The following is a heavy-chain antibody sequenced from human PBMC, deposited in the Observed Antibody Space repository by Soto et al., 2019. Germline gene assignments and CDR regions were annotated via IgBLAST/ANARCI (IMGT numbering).Heavy chain of an antibody. CDR1: GFTFNTHW. D-gene: IGHD1-26*01. CDR2: INSDGSIT. CDR3: ARAMTSVGAAAKGDF. V-gene: IGHV3-74*01. J-gene: IGHJ4*02. Sequence: EVQLVESGGGLILPGGSLRLSCAASGFTFNTHWMHWVRQAPGKGLVWVSRINSDGSITDYADSVKGRFSISRDNPRNTIYLQMNSLGPEDTAVYYCARAMTSVGAAAKGDFWGQGTLVTVSS.